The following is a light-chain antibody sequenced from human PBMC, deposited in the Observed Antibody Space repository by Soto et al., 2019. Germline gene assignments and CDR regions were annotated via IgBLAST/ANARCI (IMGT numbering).Light chain of an antibody. V-gene: IGKV1-5*03. CDR2: NAS. J-gene: IGKJ1*01. Sequence: DIHRTHSPSTLSAFVLYRVTITCRASQIIIGWLAWYQQKPGKAPHLLIYNASSLESGVPSRFSGSGSGTEFTLTISSLQPDDFATYYCQQSYSTLVTFGQGTKVDIK. CDR1: QIIIGW. CDR3: QQSYSTLVT.